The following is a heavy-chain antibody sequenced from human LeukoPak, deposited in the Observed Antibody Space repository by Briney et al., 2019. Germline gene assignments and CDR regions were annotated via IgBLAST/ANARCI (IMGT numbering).Heavy chain of an antibody. CDR2: ISSSSSYI. Sequence: GGSLRLSCAASGFTFSSYSMNWVRQAPGKGLEGVSSISSSSSYIYYADSVKGRFTISRDKAKNSLYLQMNSLRAEDTAVYYCARSVSSTSWEFDYWGQGTLVTVSS. D-gene: IGHD2-2*01. V-gene: IGHV3-21*01. CDR1: GFTFSSYS. J-gene: IGHJ4*02. CDR3: ARSVSSTSWEFDY.